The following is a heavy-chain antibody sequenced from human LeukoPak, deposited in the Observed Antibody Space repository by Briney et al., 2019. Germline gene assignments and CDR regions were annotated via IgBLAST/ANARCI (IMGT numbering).Heavy chain of an antibody. CDR2: IIPIFGTT. CDR1: GGTFISYA. V-gene: IGHV1-69*01. Sequence: ASVKVSCKASGGTFISYAISWVRQAPGQGLEWMGGIIPIFGTTNYAQKFQGRVTITADESTSTAYMELSSLRSEDTAVYYCARSFDCSSTSCYPFDPWGQGTLVTVSS. CDR3: ARSFDCSSTSCYPFDP. D-gene: IGHD2-2*01. J-gene: IGHJ5*02.